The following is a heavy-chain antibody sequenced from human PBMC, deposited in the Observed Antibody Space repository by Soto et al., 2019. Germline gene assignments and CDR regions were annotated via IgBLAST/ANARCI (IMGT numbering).Heavy chain of an antibody. CDR2: ISSSSSTI. V-gene: IGHV3-48*02. CDR1: GFTFSSYS. J-gene: IGHJ5*02. CDR3: ARDLSRAPELLLGGWFDP. D-gene: IGHD1-26*01. Sequence: EVQLVESGGGLVQPGGSLRLSCAASGFTFSSYSMNWVRQAPGKGLEWVSYISSSSSTIYYADSVKGRFTISRDNAKNSLYLQMNSLRDEDTDVYYCARDLSRAPELLLGGWFDPWGQGTLVTVSS.